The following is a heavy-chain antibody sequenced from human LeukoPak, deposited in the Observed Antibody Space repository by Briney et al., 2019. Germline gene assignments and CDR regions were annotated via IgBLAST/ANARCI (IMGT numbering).Heavy chain of an antibody. CDR3: ASLTTVVTGGDFDY. V-gene: IGHV4-39*07. Sequence: SETLSLTCTVSGGSISSSSYYWGWIRQPPGKGLEWIGSIYYSGSTYYNPSLKSRVTISVDTSKNQFSLKLSSVTAADTAVYYCASLTTVVTGGDFDYWGQGTLVTVSS. CDR2: IYYSGST. D-gene: IGHD4-23*01. CDR1: GGSISSSSYY. J-gene: IGHJ4*02.